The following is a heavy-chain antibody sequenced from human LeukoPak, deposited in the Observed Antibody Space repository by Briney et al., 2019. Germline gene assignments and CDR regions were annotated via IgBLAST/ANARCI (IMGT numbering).Heavy chain of an antibody. CDR2: IRYDGSNK. CDR1: GFTFSSYG. D-gene: IGHD5-18*01. J-gene: IGHJ4*02. Sequence: GGSLRLSCAASGFTFSSYGMHWVRQAPGKGLKWVAFIRYDGSNKYYADSVKGRFTISRDNSKNTLYLQMNSLRAEDTAVYYCAKGGYSFPYYFDYWGQGTLVTVSS. V-gene: IGHV3-30*02. CDR3: AKGGYSFPYYFDY.